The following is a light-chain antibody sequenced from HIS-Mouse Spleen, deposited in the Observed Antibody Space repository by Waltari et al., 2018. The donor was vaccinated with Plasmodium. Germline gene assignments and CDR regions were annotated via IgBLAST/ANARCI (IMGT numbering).Light chain of an antibody. V-gene: IGLV3-10*01. CDR1: ALPINY. J-gene: IGLJ3*02. CDR3: YSTDSSGNHLWV. Sequence: SYELTQPPSVSVSPGQTARTTCSGDALPINYASWYQQKSGQAPVLGIYEDSKRPSGIPERFSGSSSGTMATLTISGAQVEDEADYYCYSTDSSGNHLWVFGGGTKLTVL. CDR2: EDS.